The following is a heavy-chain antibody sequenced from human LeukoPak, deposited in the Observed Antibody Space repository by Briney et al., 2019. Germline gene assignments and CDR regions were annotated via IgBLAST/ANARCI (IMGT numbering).Heavy chain of an antibody. CDR2: ITSNGDNT. V-gene: IGHV3-64*01. Sequence: PGGSLRLSCAASGFTFSSYSMHWVRQAPGKGLEYVSAITSNGDNTYYANSLKGRFTISRANSKTALSLQVGRLRDEDMAVYYCARGGSSSGLAYWGQGTLVTVSS. J-gene: IGHJ4*02. CDR1: GFTFSSYS. CDR3: ARGGSSSGLAY. D-gene: IGHD6-6*01.